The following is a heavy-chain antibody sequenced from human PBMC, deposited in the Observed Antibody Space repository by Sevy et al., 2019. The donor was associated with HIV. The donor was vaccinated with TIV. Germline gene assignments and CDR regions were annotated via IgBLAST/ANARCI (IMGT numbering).Heavy chain of an antibody. CDR3: ARDPLDINCSGGSCYDWFDP. CDR2: IYYSGST. D-gene: IGHD2-15*01. Sequence: SETLSLTCTVSGGSISSGDYYWSWIHQPPGKGLEWIGYIYYSGSTYYNPSLKSRVTISVDTSKNQFSLKLSSVTAADTAVYYCARDPLDINCSGGSCYDWFDPWGQGTLVTVSS. V-gene: IGHV4-30-4*01. CDR1: GGSISSGDYY. J-gene: IGHJ5*02.